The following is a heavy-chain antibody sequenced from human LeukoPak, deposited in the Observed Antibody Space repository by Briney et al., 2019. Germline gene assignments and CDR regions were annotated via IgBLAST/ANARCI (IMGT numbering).Heavy chain of an antibody. V-gene: IGHV4-38-2*02. Sequence: PPETLSLTCTVSGYSISSGYYWGWIRQPPGKGLEWIGSIYHSGSTYYNPSLKSRVTISADTSNNQLSLKLSSVTAADTAVYYCARAYHSSWYLNWFDPWGQGTPVTVSS. D-gene: IGHD6-13*01. CDR1: GYSISSGYY. CDR3: ARAYHSSWYLNWFDP. J-gene: IGHJ5*02. CDR2: IYHSGST.